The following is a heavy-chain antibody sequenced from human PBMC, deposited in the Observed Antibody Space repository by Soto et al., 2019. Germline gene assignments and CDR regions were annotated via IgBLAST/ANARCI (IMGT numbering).Heavy chain of an antibody. V-gene: IGHV4-34*01. CDR2: INHSGST. D-gene: IGHD5-18*01. CDR3: ARVLPRGYSYGPGKENYFDY. Sequence: SETLSLTCAVYGGSFSGYYWSWIRQPPGKGLEWIGEINHSGSTNYNPSLKSRVTISVDTSENQFSLKLSSVTAADTAVYYCARVLPRGYSYGPGKENYFDYWGQGTLVTVSS. CDR1: GGSFSGYY. J-gene: IGHJ4*02.